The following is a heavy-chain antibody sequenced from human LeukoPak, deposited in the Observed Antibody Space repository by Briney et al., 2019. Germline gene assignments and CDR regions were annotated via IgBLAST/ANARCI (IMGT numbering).Heavy chain of an antibody. J-gene: IGHJ4*02. D-gene: IGHD2-21*02. CDR3: VRGDPGDF. V-gene: IGHV3-7*03. Sequence: GGSLRLSCTVSGFIFSDYWMSWVRQASGKGLEWVAKIKQDGSEKYYVDSVKGRFTISRDNAKKSLYLQMNSLRVEDTAVYYCVRGDPGDFWGQGTLVTVSS. CDR1: GFIFSDYW. CDR2: IKQDGSEK.